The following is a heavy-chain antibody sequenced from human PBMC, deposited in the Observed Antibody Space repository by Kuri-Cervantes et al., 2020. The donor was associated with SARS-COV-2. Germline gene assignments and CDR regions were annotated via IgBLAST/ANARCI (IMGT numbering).Heavy chain of an antibody. J-gene: IGHJ4*02. D-gene: IGHD1-26*01. CDR3: ARDSQWELSYYFDY. V-gene: IGHV3-11*04. CDR2: ISSSGSTI. Sequence: LSLTCAASGFTVSSNYMSWVRQAPGKGLEWVSYISSSGSTIYYADSVKGRFTISRDNSKNTLYLQMNSLRAEDTAVYYCARDSQWELSYYFDYWGQGTLVTVSS. CDR1: GFTVSSNY.